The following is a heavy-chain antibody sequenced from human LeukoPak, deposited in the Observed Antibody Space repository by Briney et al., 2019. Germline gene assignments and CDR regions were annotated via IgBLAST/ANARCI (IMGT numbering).Heavy chain of an antibody. CDR3: ARHLGYSSGWYDFDH. J-gene: IGHJ4*02. CDR1: GFTFSSYW. V-gene: IGHV3-7*03. D-gene: IGHD6-19*01. Sequence: PGGSLRLSCAASGFTFSSYWMSWVRQAPGKGLEWVANIKQDGSEKYYVDSVKGRFTISRDNAKNSLYLQMNSLRAEDTAVYYCARHLGYSSGWYDFDHWGQGTLVTVSS. CDR2: IKQDGSEK.